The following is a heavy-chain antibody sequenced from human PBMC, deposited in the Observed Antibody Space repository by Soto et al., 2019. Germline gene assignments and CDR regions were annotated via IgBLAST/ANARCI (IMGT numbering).Heavy chain of an antibody. CDR2: VDPEDGET. J-gene: IGHJ6*02. V-gene: IGHV1-69-2*01. D-gene: IGHD3-9*01. CDR3: ATGTSELRYFDWLLPQLDYYYYGMDV. CDR1: GYTFTDYY. Sequence: EVQLVQSGAEVKKPGATVKISCKVSGYTFTDYYMHWVQQAPGKGLEWMGLVDPEDGETIYAEKFQGRVTITADTSTDTAYMELSSLRSEDTAVYYCATGTSELRYFDWLLPQLDYYYYGMDVWGQGTTVTVSS.